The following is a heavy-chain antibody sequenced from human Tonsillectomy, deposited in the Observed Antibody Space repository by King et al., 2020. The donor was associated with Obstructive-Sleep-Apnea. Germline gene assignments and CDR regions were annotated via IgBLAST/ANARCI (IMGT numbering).Heavy chain of an antibody. CDR2: IYHSGST. V-gene: IGHV4-4*02. CDR1: GGSISSSNW. CDR3: ASNSIDSSGYLVDYFDY. J-gene: IGHJ4*02. Sequence: VQLQESGPGLVKPSGTLSLTCAVSGGSISSSNWWSWVRQPPGKGLEWIGEIYHSGSTNYNPSLKSRVTISVDKSKNQFSLKLSSVTAADTAVYYCASNSIDSSGYLVDYFDYWGQGTLVTVSS. D-gene: IGHD3-22*01.